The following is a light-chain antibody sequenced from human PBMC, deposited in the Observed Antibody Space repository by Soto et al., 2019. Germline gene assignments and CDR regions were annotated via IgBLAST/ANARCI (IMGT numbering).Light chain of an antibody. CDR2: AVS. J-gene: IGLJ2*01. CDR3: SSYAGSSTWV. Sequence: QSAPTQPPSASGSPGQSATISCTGTSSDVGGYNYVSWYQQYPGKAPKLMIYAVSTRPSGVPDRFSGSKSGNTASLTVSGLQAEDEADYYCSSYAGSSTWVFGGGTKLTVL. V-gene: IGLV2-8*01. CDR1: SSDVGGYNY.